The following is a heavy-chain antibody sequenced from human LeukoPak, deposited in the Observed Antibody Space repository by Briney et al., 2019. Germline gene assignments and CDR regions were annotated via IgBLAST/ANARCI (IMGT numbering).Heavy chain of an antibody. Sequence: SETLSLTCTVSGGSISSGSYYWSWIRQPAGKGLEWIGRIYTSGSTNYNPSLKSRVTISVDTSKNQFSLKLSSVTAADTAVYYCARSYYYGSGSTKGRISFWFDPWGQGTLVTVSS. D-gene: IGHD3-10*01. CDR2: IYTSGST. V-gene: IGHV4-61*02. J-gene: IGHJ5*02. CDR3: ARSYYYGSGSTKGRISFWFDP. CDR1: GGSISSGSYY.